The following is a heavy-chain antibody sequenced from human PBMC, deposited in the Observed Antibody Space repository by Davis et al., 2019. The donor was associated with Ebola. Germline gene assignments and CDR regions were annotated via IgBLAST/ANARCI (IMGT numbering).Heavy chain of an antibody. V-gene: IGHV3-30*04. D-gene: IGHD6-25*01. J-gene: IGHJ6*02. Sequence: GESLKISCAASGFTFSSYAMHWVRQAPGKGLEWVAVMSYDGSDKDYADSVKGRFTISRDNFKNTLYLQMNSLRTEDTAVYYCARPPTIAAHKYYYGMDAWGQGTTVTVSS. CDR3: ARPPTIAAHKYYYGMDA. CDR2: MSYDGSDK. CDR1: GFTFSSYA.